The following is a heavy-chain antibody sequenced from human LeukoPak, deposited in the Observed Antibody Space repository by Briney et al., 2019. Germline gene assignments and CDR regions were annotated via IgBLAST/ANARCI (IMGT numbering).Heavy chain of an antibody. Sequence: GGSLRLSCAASGFTVSSNYMNWVRQAPGKGLEWVSYISSSSSTIYYADSVKGRFTISRDNVDNVVYLQMNSLGAEDTAVYYCARVAVSGPTGWFDSWGQGTLVIVSS. CDR1: GFTVSSNY. V-gene: IGHV3-48*01. CDR2: ISSSSSTI. J-gene: IGHJ5*01. CDR3: ARVAVSGPTGWFDS. D-gene: IGHD2-8*02.